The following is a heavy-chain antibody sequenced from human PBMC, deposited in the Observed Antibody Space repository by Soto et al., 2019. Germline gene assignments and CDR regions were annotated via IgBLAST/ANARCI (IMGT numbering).Heavy chain of an antibody. CDR1: GYTFTSYG. Sequence: ASVKVSCKASGYTFTSYGISWVRQAPGQGLEWMGWISAYNGNTNYAQKLQGRVTMTTDTSTSTAYMELRSLRSDDTAVYYCARVRIDEDRPESLRLWGQGTLLTVS. J-gene: IGHJ4*02. CDR3: ARVRIDEDRPESLRL. V-gene: IGHV1-18*01. D-gene: IGHD3-3*02. CDR2: ISAYNGNT.